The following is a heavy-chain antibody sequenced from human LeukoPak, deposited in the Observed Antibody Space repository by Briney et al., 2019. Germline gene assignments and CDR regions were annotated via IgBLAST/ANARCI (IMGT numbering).Heavy chain of an antibody. J-gene: IGHJ4*02. CDR3: ARDLRKVEATKDY. Sequence: GGSLRLSCAASGFTFSTYWMSWVRQAPGKGLEWVANIKQDGSEKFYVDSVKGRFTISRDNAKNSVYLQLNSLRAEDTAVYYCARDLRKVEATKDYWGQGTLVTVSS. D-gene: IGHD1/OR15-1a*01. V-gene: IGHV3-7*01. CDR2: IKQDGSEK. CDR1: GFTFSTYW.